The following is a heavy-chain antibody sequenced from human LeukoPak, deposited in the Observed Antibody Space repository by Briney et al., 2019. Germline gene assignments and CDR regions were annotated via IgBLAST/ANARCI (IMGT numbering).Heavy chain of an antibody. CDR2: IYYSGST. J-gene: IGHJ6*02. CDR3: ARTVTRAEMYYYGMDV. Sequence: SETLSLTCTVSGGSISSYYWSWIRQPPGKGLEWIGYIYYSGSTNYNPSLKSRVTISVDTSKNQFSLKLSSVTAADTAVYYCARTVTRAEMYYYGMDVWGQGTTVTVSS. V-gene: IGHV4-59*01. D-gene: IGHD4-17*01. CDR1: GGSISSYY.